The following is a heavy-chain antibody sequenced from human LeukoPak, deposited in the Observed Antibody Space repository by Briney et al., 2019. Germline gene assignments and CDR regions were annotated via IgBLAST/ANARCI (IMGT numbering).Heavy chain of an antibody. CDR2: ISSSSSYI. CDR1: GFTFSSYS. CDR3: ARVVVPAARWFDP. J-gene: IGHJ5*02. Sequence: PGGSLRLSCAAPGFTFSSYSMNWVRQAPGKGLEWVSSISSSSSYIYYADSVKGRFTISRDNAKNSLYLQMNSLRAEDTAVYYCARVVVPAARWFDPWGQGTLVTVSS. D-gene: IGHD2-2*01. V-gene: IGHV3-21*01.